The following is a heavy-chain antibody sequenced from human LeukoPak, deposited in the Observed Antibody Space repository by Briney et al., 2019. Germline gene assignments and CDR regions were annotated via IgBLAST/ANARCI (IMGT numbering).Heavy chain of an antibody. Sequence: GGSLRLSCAASKFSFSNYSMNWVRQAPGKGLEWVSYISSSGSTIYYADSVKGRFTISRDNAKNSLYLQMNSLRAEDTAVYYCALTLAYYYDSSGYYYRREYYFDYWGQGTLVTVSS. D-gene: IGHD3-22*01. J-gene: IGHJ4*02. CDR3: ALTLAYYYDSSGYYYRREYYFDY. CDR2: ISSSGSTI. V-gene: IGHV3-48*04. CDR1: KFSFSNYS.